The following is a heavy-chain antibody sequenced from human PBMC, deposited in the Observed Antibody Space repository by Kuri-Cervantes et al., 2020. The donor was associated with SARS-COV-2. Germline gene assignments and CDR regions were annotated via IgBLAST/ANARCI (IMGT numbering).Heavy chain of an antibody. CDR2: INHSGST. D-gene: IGHD6-6*01. V-gene: IGHV4-34*01. CDR1: GGSFSGYY. CDR3: ARGGSPSDHYYYGMDV. J-gene: IGHJ6*02. Sequence: SETLSLTCAVYGGSFSGYYWSWIRQPPGKGLEWIGEINHSGSTNYNPSLKSRVTISVDTSKNQFSLKLSSVTAADTAVYYCARGGSPSDHYYYGMDVWGQGTTVTVSS.